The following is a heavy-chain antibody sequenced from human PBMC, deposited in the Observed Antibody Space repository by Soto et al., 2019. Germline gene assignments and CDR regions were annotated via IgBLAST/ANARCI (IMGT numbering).Heavy chain of an antibody. CDR1: GFTFSSYA. CDR2: ISGSGGST. D-gene: IGHD4-17*01. Sequence: GGSLRLCCAASGFTFSSYAISWVRHVPGKGLEWVSAISGSGGSTYYADSVKGRFTISRDNSKNTLYLQMNSLRAEDTAVYYCAKAQGGVTTGFDYWGQGTLVTVSS. J-gene: IGHJ4*02. V-gene: IGHV3-23*01. CDR3: AKAQGGVTTGFDY.